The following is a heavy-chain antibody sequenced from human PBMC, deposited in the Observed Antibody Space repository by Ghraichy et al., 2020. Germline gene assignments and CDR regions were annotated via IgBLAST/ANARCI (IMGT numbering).Heavy chain of an antibody. D-gene: IGHD1-20*01. CDR1: GGSISSGGYY. V-gene: IGHV4-31*03. J-gene: IGHJ4*02. Sequence: SETLSLTCTVSGGSISSGGYYWSWIRQHPGKGLEWIGYIYYSGSTYYNPSLKSRVTISVDTSKNQFSLKLSSVTAADTAVYYCARVLRYDWKYYFDYWGQGTLVTVSS. CDR3: ARVLRYDWKYYFDY. CDR2: IYYSGST.